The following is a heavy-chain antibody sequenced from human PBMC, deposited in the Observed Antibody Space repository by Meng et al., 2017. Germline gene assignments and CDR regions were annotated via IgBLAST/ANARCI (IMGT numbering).Heavy chain of an antibody. CDR1: GYTFTGYY. D-gene: IGHD3-22*01. CDR2: INPNSGGT. CDR3: ARGDYYDSSGYYSFWYFQH. V-gene: IGHV1-2*06. Sequence: QVQLVQSGAEAKKPGASVKVSCKASGYTFTGYYMHWVRQAPGQGLEWMGRINPNSGGTNYAQKFQGRVTMTRDTSISTAYMELSRLRSDDTAVYYCARGDYYDSSGYYSFWYFQHWGQGTLVTVSS. J-gene: IGHJ1*01.